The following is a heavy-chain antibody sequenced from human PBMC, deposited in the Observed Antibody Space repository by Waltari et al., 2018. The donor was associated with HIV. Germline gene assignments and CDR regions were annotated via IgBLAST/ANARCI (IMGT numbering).Heavy chain of an antibody. D-gene: IGHD5-18*01. V-gene: IGHV3-30*01. J-gene: IGHJ4*02. CDR1: GFTFSSYA. CDR2: ISYDGSNK. Sequence: QVQLVESGGGVVQPGRSQRLSCAASGFTFSSYAMNWVRQAPGQGLEWVAVISYDGSNKYYADSVKGRFTISRDNSKNTLYLQMNSLRAEDTAVYYCAREPRRAWIQLWSFLDYWGQGTLVTVSS. CDR3: AREPRRAWIQLWSFLDY.